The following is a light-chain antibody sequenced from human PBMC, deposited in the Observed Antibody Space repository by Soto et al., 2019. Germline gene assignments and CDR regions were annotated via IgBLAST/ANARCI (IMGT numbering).Light chain of an antibody. CDR3: QQSYTTPRT. V-gene: IGKV1-39*01. J-gene: IGKJ1*01. CDR1: QNINTN. CDR2: VAS. Sequence: DIQMTQSPSSLSAFVGYIVTVTCRASQNINTNLNWYQQKPGKAPKLLIYVASSLQSGVPSRFSGSGSGTDFALTISSLQPEDFATYYCQQSYTTPRTFGQGTKVDIK.